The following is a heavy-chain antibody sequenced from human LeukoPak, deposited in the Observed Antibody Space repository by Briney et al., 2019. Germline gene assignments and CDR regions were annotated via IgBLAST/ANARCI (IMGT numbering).Heavy chain of an antibody. J-gene: IGHJ5*02. CDR1: GGSISDDY. CDR2: ISYGGST. V-gene: IGHV4-59*01. D-gene: IGHD5-18*01. CDR3: ARDRGYSYGYGFDP. Sequence: SETLSLTCTVSGGSISDDYWTWIRQPPGKGLDWIGSISYGGSTNYNPSLKSRLAISVETSKNRISLKLTSVTAADTAVYYCARDRGYSYGYGFDPWGQGTLVTVSS.